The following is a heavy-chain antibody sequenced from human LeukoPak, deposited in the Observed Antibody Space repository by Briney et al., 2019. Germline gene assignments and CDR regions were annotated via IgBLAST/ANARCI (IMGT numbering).Heavy chain of an antibody. V-gene: IGHV1-18*04. Sequence: GASVKASCKASGYTFTSYGISWVRQAPGQGLEWMGWISAYNGNTNYAQKLQGRVTMTTDTSTSTAYMELRSLRSDDTAVYYCARRSMVRGLGYYGMDVWGKGTTVTVSS. J-gene: IGHJ6*04. CDR1: GYTFTSYG. CDR2: ISAYNGNT. D-gene: IGHD3-10*01. CDR3: ARRSMVRGLGYYGMDV.